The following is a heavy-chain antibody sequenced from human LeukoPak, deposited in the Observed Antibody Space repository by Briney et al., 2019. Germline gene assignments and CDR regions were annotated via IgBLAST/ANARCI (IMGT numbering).Heavy chain of an antibody. J-gene: IGHJ4*02. D-gene: IGHD1-14*01. V-gene: IGHV3-53*04. CDR2: IYSDGKT. CDR3: ANRMTF. Sequence: GGSLRLSCAASGVTVSRDYMSWVRQAPGKGLEWVSGIYSDGKTYYADSVKGRFTISRHNSKNTLFLQMDSLRTEDTAIYYCANRMTFGGQGTLVTVSS. CDR1: GVTVSRDY.